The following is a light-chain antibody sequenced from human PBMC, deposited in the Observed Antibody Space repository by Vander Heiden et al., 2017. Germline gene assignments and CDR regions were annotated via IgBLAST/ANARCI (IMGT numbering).Light chain of an antibody. Sequence: VMTQSTDPLAVSPGERATINCTPSPSALHSSSNKDYFAWYEQKPGQPPKLLIYWASTRESGVPDRFSGSGSGTDYTLTISSLQAEDAAVYYCHQYYSTLWMFGQGTKVEIK. V-gene: IGKV4-1*01. CDR3: HQYYSTLWM. CDR2: WAS. CDR1: PSALHSSSNKDY. J-gene: IGKJ1*01.